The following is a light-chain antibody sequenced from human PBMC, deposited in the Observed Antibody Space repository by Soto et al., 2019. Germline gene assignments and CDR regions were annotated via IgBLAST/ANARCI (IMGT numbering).Light chain of an antibody. Sequence: QAVVTQEPSLTVSPGGTVTLTCGSSTGAVTSGHYPYWFQQKPGQAPRTLIYDTSNKHSWTPARFSGSLLGGKAALTLSGAQPEDEAEYYCLLSYSGARFWGFGGGTKLTVL. J-gene: IGLJ3*02. CDR1: TGAVTSGHY. CDR3: LLSYSGARFWG. V-gene: IGLV7-46*01. CDR2: DTS.